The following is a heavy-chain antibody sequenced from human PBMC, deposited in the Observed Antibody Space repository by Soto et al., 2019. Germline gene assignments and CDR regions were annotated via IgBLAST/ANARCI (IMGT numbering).Heavy chain of an antibody. V-gene: IGHV4-39*01. Sequence: SETLSLTCTVSGGSISSSSYYWGWIRQPPGKGLEWIGSIYYSGSTYYNPSLKSRVTISVDTSKNQFSLKLSSVTAADTAVYYCARHRIAAVVPAAMNWFDPRAQRTLVTVSS. CDR2: IYYSGST. CDR3: ARHRIAAVVPAAMNWFDP. D-gene: IGHD2-2*01. J-gene: IGHJ5*02. CDR1: GGSISSSSYY.